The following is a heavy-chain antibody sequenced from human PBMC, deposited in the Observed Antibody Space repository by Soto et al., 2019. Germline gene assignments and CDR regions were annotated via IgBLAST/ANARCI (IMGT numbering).Heavy chain of an antibody. J-gene: IGHJ3*02. Sequence: EVPLLESGGGLVQPGGSLRLSCAASGFTFSSYAMSWVRQTPGKGLEWVSAISGSGGSTYYADSVKGRFTISRDNSKNTLYLQMNSLRAEDTAVYYCAKIPHSSSWYLDAFDIWSQGTMVTVSS. CDR2: ISGSGGST. CDR1: GFTFSSYA. CDR3: AKIPHSSSWYLDAFDI. D-gene: IGHD6-13*01. V-gene: IGHV3-23*01.